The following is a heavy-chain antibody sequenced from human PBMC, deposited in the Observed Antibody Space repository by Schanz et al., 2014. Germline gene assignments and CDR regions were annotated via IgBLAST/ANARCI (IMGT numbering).Heavy chain of an antibody. CDR3: ARARYTGYDCSGY. Sequence: QVQLVQSGAEVKKPGASVKVYCKASGYTFTTYYLHWVRQAPGQGLEWMGIINPTGGSTTYAEKFLGRVTLTSDTSISTAFMELSGLTSDDTATYFCARARYTGYDCSGYWGQGTLLIVSS. D-gene: IGHD5-12*01. J-gene: IGHJ4*02. CDR1: GYTFTTYY. V-gene: IGHV1-46*01. CDR2: INPTGGST.